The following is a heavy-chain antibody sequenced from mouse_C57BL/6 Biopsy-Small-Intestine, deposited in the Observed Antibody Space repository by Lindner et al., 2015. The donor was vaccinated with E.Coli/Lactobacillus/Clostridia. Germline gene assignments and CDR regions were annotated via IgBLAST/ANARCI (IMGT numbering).Heavy chain of an antibody. V-gene: IGHV1-54*01. J-gene: IGHJ4*01. CDR3: ARKKANWGYAMDY. Sequence: VQLQESGAELVRPGTSVKVSCKASGYAFTNYLIEWAKQRPGQGLEWIGVINPGSGGTNYNEKFKGKATLTADKSSSTAYMQLSSLTSEDSAVYFCARKKANWGYAMDYWGQGTSVTVSS. CDR1: GYAFTNYL. CDR2: INPGSGGT. D-gene: IGHD4-1*01.